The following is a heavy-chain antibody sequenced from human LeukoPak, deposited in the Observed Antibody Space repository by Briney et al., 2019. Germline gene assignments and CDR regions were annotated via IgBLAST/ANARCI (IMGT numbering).Heavy chain of an antibody. CDR3: AREGEYSSGSNWFDP. J-gene: IGHJ5*02. Sequence: ASVKVSCKASGYTFTSYYMHWVRQAPGQGLEWMGWLNPNSGGTNYAQKFQGRVTMTRDTSISTAYMELSRLTSDDTAVYYCAREGEYSSGSNWFDPWGQGTLVTVSS. CDR2: LNPNSGGT. D-gene: IGHD6-19*01. CDR1: GYTFTSYY. V-gene: IGHV1-2*02.